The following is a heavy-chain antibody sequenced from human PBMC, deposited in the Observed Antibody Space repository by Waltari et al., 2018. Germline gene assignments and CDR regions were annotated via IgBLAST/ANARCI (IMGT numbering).Heavy chain of an antibody. V-gene: IGHV4-39*01. J-gene: IGHJ4*02. CDR3: ARHINFWSGYYFDS. CDR2: IYYTGTT. D-gene: IGHD3-3*01. Sequence: QLQLQESGPQLAKPSETMSLTCTVPCPSLATTTQLWGRVRQPPGKGLEWIGSIYYTGTTYYNPSLKSRMTISADTSKTQFSLRLSSVTAADTAVYYCARHINFWSGYYFDSWGQGTLVTVSS. CDR1: CPSLATTTQL.